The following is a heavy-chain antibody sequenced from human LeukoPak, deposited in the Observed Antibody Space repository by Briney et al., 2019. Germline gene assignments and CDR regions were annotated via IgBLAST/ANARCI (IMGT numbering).Heavy chain of an antibody. Sequence: SETLSLTCTVSGGSISSSSYYWGWIRQPPGKGLEWIGSIYYSGSTYYNPSLKSRVTISVDTSKNQFSLKLSSVTAADTAVYYCARGGYSNLGYWGQGTLVTVSS. CDR2: IYYSGST. CDR3: ARGGYSNLGY. J-gene: IGHJ4*02. CDR1: GGSISSSSYY. V-gene: IGHV4-39*07. D-gene: IGHD5-18*01.